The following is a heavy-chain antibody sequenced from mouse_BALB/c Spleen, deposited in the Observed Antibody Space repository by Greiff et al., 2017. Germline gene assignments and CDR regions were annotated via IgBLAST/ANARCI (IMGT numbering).Heavy chain of an antibody. CDR2: IWSDGST. CDR3: ARHPRGYDWYFDV. Sequence: QVQLQQSGPDLVAPSQSLSITCTVSGFSLTSYGVHWVRQPPGKGLEWLVVIWSDGSTTYNSALKSRLSISKDNSKSQVFLKMNSLQTDDTAMYYCARHPRGYDWYFDVWGAGTTVTVSS. V-gene: IGHV2-6-2*01. D-gene: IGHD2-2*01. CDR1: GFSLTSYG. J-gene: IGHJ1*01.